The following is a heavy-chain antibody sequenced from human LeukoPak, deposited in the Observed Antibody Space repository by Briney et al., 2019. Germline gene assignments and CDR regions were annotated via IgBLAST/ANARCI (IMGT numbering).Heavy chain of an antibody. Sequence: SETLSLTCAVYGGSFSGYYWSWIRQPPGKGLEWIGEINHSGSTIYNPSLKSRVTILLDSSKNQFSLKLSSVTAADTAVYFCATEPGYCSGGRCYGVWFDPWGQGTLVTVSS. CDR3: ATEPGYCSGGRCYGVWFDP. CDR1: GGSFSGYY. J-gene: IGHJ5*02. V-gene: IGHV4-34*01. CDR2: INHSGST. D-gene: IGHD2-15*01.